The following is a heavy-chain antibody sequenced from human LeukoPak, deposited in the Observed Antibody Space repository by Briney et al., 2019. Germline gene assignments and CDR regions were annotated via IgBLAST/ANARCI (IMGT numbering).Heavy chain of an antibody. CDR1: GFTFSSYG. V-gene: IGHV3-30*18. Sequence: GGSLRLSCAAPGFTFSSYGMHWVRQAPGKGLEWVAVISYDGSNKYYADSVKGRFTISRDNSKNTLYLQMNSLRAEDTAVYYCAKDSGKYYYDSSGSLDYWGQGTLVTVSS. CDR2: ISYDGSNK. D-gene: IGHD3-22*01. J-gene: IGHJ4*02. CDR3: AKDSGKYYYDSSGSLDY.